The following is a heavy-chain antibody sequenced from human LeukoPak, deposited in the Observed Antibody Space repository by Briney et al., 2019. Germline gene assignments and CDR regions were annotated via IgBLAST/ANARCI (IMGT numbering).Heavy chain of an antibody. V-gene: IGHV4-59*12. CDR3: ARRGLNYYGSGSYYGPRYWFDP. D-gene: IGHD3-10*01. J-gene: IGHJ5*02. CDR1: GGSISSYY. Sequence: SETLSLTCTVSGGSISSYYWSWIRQPPGKGLEWIGYTYYSGSTNYNPSLKSRVTISVDTSKNQFSLKLSSVTAADTAVYYCARRGLNYYGSGSYYGPRYWFDPWGQGTLVTVSS. CDR2: TYYSGST.